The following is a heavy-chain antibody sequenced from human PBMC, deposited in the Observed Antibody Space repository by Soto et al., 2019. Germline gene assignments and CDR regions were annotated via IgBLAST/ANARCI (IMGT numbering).Heavy chain of an antibody. J-gene: IGHJ4*02. Sequence: GGSLRLSCAASGFTFSSYAMSWVRQAPGKGLEWVSAISGSGGSTYYADSVKGRFTISRDNSKNTLYLQMNSLRAEDTAVYYCAKGKRWLQSGRVDYWGQGTLVTVSS. CDR3: AKGKRWLQSGRVDY. CDR2: ISGSGGST. D-gene: IGHD5-12*01. CDR1: GFTFSSYA. V-gene: IGHV3-23*01.